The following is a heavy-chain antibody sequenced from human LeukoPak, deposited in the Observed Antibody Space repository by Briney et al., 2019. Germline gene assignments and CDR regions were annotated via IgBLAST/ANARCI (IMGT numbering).Heavy chain of an antibody. D-gene: IGHD6-13*01. V-gene: IGHV4-39*01. CDR1: GASISSSSYY. J-gene: IGHJ4*02. CDR2: IYYSGST. Sequence: SETLSLTCTVSGASISSSSYYWGWIRQPPGKGLEWIGSIYYSGSTYYNPSLKSRVTISVDTSKNQFSLKLSSVTAADTAVYYCARTRAAAGTVDYWGQGTLVTVSS. CDR3: ARTRAAAGTVDY.